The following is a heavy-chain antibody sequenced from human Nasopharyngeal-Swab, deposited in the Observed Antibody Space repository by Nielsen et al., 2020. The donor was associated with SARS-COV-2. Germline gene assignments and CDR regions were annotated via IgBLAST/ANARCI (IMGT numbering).Heavy chain of an antibody. V-gene: IGHV3-30-3*01. CDR3: ARRGGYYDSSGYLTAAFGI. CDR1: GFTFSSYA. D-gene: IGHD3-22*01. CDR2: ISYDGSNK. J-gene: IGHJ3*02. Sequence: GGSLRLSCAASGFTFSSYAMHWVRQAPGKGREWAAVISYDGSNKYYADYVEGRFTISRDNSKNTLYLQMNSLRAEDTAVYYCARRGGYYDSSGYLTAAFGIWGQGTMVTVSS.